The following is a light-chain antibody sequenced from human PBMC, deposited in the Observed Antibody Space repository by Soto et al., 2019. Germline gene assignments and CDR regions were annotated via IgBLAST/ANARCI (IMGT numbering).Light chain of an antibody. CDR2: GAS. CDR3: QQYNNWPLT. Sequence: EIVMTQSPVTLSVSPGERATLSCRASQSVSSNLAWYQQKPGQSPRLLIYGASTRATGIPARFSGSGSGTEFTLTISSLRSEDFALYYCQQYNNWPLTFGGGTKVEIK. J-gene: IGKJ4*01. CDR1: QSVSSN. V-gene: IGKV3-15*01.